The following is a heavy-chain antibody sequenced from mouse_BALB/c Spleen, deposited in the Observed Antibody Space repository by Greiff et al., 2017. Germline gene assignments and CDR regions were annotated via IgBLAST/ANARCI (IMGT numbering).Heavy chain of an antibody. D-gene: IGHD1-1*01. V-gene: IGHV6-6*02. CDR3: TITTVKRFAY. CDR1: GFTFSSYW. CDR2: IRLKSDNYAT. J-gene: IGHJ3*01. Sequence: EVKVEESGGGLVQPGGSMKLSCVASGFTFSSYWMSWVRQSPEKGLEWVAEIRLKSDNYATHYAESVKGKFTISRDDSKSRLYLQMNSLRAEDTGIYYCTITTVKRFAYWGQGTLVTVSA.